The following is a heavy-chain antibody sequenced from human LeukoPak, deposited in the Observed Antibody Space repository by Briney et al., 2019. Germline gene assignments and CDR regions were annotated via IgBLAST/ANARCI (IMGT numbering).Heavy chain of an antibody. V-gene: IGHV3-21*01. D-gene: IGHD1-26*01. J-gene: IGHJ4*02. CDR3: ARGRSGTYSSFDY. Sequence: PGGSLRLSCAASGFTFSSYSMNWVRQAPGKGLEWVSSISSSSSYIYYADSVRGRLTISRDNAKNSLYLQMTNLSAEDSAVYFCARGRSGTYSSFDYWGQGTLVTVSS. CDR2: ISSSSSYI. CDR1: GFTFSSYS.